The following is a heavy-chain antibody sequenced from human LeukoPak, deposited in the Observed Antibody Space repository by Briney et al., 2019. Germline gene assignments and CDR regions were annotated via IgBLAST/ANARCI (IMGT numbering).Heavy chain of an antibody. CDR3: ARAKFDSSGYYYRGFDI. D-gene: IGHD3-22*01. CDR2: ITDSGSKI. CDR1: GFTFSDYY. V-gene: IGHV3-11*04. J-gene: IGHJ3*02. Sequence: GGSLRLSCAASGFTFSDYYMGWIRQAPGRGLEWISYITDSGSKIYYTDSVKGRFTMSRDNAKKSLYLQMNSLRAEDTAVYYCARAKFDSSGYYYRGFDIWGQGTMVTVSS.